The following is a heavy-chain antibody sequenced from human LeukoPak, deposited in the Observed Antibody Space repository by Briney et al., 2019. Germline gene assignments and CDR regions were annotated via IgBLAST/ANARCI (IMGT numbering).Heavy chain of an antibody. D-gene: IGHD1-26*01. J-gene: IGHJ3*02. CDR3: ARLREDDAFDI. Sequence: SETLSLTCTVSGGSISSYYWSWIRQPPGMGLEWIGYIYYSGSTNYNPSLKSRVTISVDTSKNQFSLKLSSVTAADTAVYYCARLREDDAFDIWGQGTMVTVSS. CDR2: IYYSGST. V-gene: IGHV4-59*08. CDR1: GGSISSYY.